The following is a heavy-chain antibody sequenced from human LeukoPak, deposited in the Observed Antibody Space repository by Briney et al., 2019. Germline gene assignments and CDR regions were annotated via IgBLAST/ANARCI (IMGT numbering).Heavy chain of an antibody. J-gene: IGHJ4*02. D-gene: IGHD5-24*01. V-gene: IGHV3-21*01. CDR1: GFTFSNYS. Sequence: GGSLRLSCAASGFTFSNYSMNWVRQAPGKGLEWVSSISSSSSYIYYADSLRGRFTISRDNAENSLYLQMISLRAEDTAVYYCARGRDGSQSPIDYWGQGTLVTVSS. CDR2: ISSSSSYI. CDR3: ARGRDGSQSPIDY.